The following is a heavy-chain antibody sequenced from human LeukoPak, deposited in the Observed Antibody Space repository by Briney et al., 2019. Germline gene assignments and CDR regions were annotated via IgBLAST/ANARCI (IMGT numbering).Heavy chain of an antibody. Sequence: GGSLRLSCATSGFRFSDSWMTWVRQTPGKGLQWVASVHEDAGEKQYVESVRGRFTISRDNAKNSLYLQMNSLRVEDTAVYYCASSKDHYCHYWGQGTLVTVSS. V-gene: IGHV3-7*05. CDR2: VHEDAGEK. J-gene: IGHJ4*02. CDR3: ASSKDHYCHY. CDR1: GFRFSDSW.